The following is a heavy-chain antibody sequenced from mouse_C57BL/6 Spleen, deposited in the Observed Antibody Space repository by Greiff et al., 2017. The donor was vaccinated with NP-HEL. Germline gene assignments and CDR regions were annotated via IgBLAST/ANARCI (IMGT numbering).Heavy chain of an antibody. J-gene: IGHJ3*01. CDR3: ARYCSSSYGFAY. V-gene: IGHV1-81*01. CDR2: IYPRSGNT. D-gene: IGHD1-1*01. Sequence: QVQLQQSGAELARPGASVKLSCKASGYTFTSYGISWVKQRTGQGLEWIGEIYPRSGNTYYNEKFKGKATLTADKSSSTAYMELRSLTSEDSAVYFCARYCSSSYGFAYWGQGTLVTVSA. CDR1: GYTFTSYG.